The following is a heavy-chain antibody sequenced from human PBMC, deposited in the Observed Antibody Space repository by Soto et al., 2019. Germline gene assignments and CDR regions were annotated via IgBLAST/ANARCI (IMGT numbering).Heavy chain of an antibody. CDR3: ARDATAYCGGDCYSDY. V-gene: IGHV1-69*12. D-gene: IGHD2-21*02. Sequence: QVQLVQSGAEVKKPGSSVKVSCKASGGTFSSYAISWVRQATGQGLEWMGGIIPIFGTANYAQKFQGRVTITADESTSTAYTELSSLRSEDTAVYYCARDATAYCGGDCYSDYWGQGTLVTVSS. J-gene: IGHJ4*02. CDR2: IIPIFGTA. CDR1: GGTFSSYA.